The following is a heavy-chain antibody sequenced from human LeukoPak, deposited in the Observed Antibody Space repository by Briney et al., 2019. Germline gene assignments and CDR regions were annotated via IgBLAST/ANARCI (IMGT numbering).Heavy chain of an antibody. CDR1: GSAFSRYW. CDR2: ISGSGGST. J-gene: IGHJ4*02. Sequence: GGSLRLSCAASGSAFSRYWMHWVRQAPGKGLEWVSAISGSGGSTYYADSVKGRFTISRDSSKNTLYLQMNSLRAEDTAVYYCAKDPRKWGQGTLVTVSS. V-gene: IGHV3-23*01. CDR3: AKDPRK.